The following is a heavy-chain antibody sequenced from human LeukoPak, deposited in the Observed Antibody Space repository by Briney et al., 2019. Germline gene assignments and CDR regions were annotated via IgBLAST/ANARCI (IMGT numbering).Heavy chain of an antibody. CDR2: IIPILGIA. D-gene: IGHD3-22*01. J-gene: IGHJ4*02. CDR1: GGTLSSYA. CDR3: ARDSYTDYYDSSGPFDY. V-gene: IGHV1-69*04. Sequence: SVKVSCKASGGTLSSYAISWVRQAPGQGLEWMGRIIPILGIANYAQKFQGRVTITADKSTSTAYMELSSLRSEDTAVYYCARDSYTDYYDSSGPFDYWGQGTLVTASS.